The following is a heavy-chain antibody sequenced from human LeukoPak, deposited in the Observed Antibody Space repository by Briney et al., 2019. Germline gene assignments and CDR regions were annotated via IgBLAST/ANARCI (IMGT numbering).Heavy chain of an antibody. CDR2: INPSGGST. J-gene: IGHJ4*02. CDR1: GYTFTSYY. D-gene: IGHD3-22*01. CDR3: ARGRRITMIVVALDY. Sequence: GASVKVSCKASGYTFTSYYMHWVRQAPGQGLEWMGIINPSGGSTSYAQKFQGRVTMTRDTSTSTVYMELSSLRSEDTAVYYCARGRRITMIVVALDYWGQGTLATVSS. V-gene: IGHV1-46*01.